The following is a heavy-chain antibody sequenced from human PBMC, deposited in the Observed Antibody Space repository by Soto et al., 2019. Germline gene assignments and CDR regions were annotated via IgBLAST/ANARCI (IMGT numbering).Heavy chain of an antibody. CDR3: SRENWFQDY. J-gene: IGHJ4*02. Sequence: GGSLRLSCAASGFTFSVYYMTWVRQAPGKGLEWVASIKNDGSEQYYVDSVKGRFTISRDNAKNSLYLQMNSLRAGDPALYYCSRENWFQDYWGQGTLVTVSS. CDR2: IKNDGSEQ. CDR1: GFTFSVYY. V-gene: IGHV3-7*03. D-gene: IGHD3-10*01.